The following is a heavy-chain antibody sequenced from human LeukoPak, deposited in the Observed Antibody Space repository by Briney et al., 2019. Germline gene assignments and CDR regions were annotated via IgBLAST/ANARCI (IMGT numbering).Heavy chain of an antibody. CDR2: INHSGST. CDR3: ARGLDSSGSRFPYYYYYGMDV. CDR1: GGSFSGYY. V-gene: IGHV4-34*01. Sequence: PSETLSLTCAVYGGSFSGYYWSWIRQPPGKGLEWIGEINHSGSTNYNPSLKSRVTISVDTSKNQFSLKLSSVTAADTAVYYCARGLDSSGSRFPYYYYYGMDVWGQGTTVTVSS. D-gene: IGHD3-22*01. J-gene: IGHJ6*02.